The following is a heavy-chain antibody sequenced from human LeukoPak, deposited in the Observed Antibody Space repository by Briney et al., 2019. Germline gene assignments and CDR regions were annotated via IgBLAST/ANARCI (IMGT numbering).Heavy chain of an antibody. CDR2: INHSGST. Sequence: SETLSLTCAVYGGSFSGYYWSWIRQPPGKGLEWIGEINHSGSTNYNPSLKSRVTISVDTSKNQFSLKLNSVTTADTAVYYCARGGLTTFYDNTGYEYEERDNWFDPWGQGTLVTVSS. CDR3: ARGGLTTFYDNTGYEYEERDNWFDP. CDR1: GGSFSGYY. J-gene: IGHJ5*02. V-gene: IGHV4-34*01. D-gene: IGHD3-22*01.